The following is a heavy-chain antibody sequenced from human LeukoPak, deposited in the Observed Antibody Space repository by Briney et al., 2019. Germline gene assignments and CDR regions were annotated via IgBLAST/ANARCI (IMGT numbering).Heavy chain of an antibody. Sequence: GGSLRLSCAASGFTFRNYGMHWVRQAPGKGLEWVTFIEYDGRNKVYGDSVKGRFTISRDNSKNTLYLQMNSLRPEDTAVYYCARVDNYYYYYMDVWGKGTTVTISS. CDR1: GFTFRNYG. V-gene: IGHV3-30*19. CDR3: ARVDNYYYYYMDV. D-gene: IGHD3-22*01. CDR2: IEYDGRNK. J-gene: IGHJ6*03.